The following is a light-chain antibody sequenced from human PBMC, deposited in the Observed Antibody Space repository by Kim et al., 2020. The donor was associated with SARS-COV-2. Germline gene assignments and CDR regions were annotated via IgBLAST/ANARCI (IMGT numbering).Light chain of an antibody. CDR3: LQHVSYPRT. J-gene: IGKJ2*02. Sequence: SASIGDRVSITCRASQAIGEYLAWFQQKPEEAPRRLIYAASNLQSGVPSRFSGRGSGTEFTLTISSLQPEDFATYYCLQHVSYPRTFGQGTKLEI. CDR2: AAS. CDR1: QAIGEY. V-gene: IGKV1-17*03.